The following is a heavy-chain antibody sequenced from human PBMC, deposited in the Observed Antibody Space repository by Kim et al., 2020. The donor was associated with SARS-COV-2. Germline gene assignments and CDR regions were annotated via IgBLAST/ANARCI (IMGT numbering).Heavy chain of an antibody. J-gene: IGHJ3*02. Sequence: GESLKISCKGSGYSFTSYWFGWVRQMPGKGLEWMGIINPTDSDTRHSPSFQGQVTISVDRSISTAYLQWSSLKASDTAMYYCARRGKNCGGDCSSHAFDIWGQGTMVTVSS. D-gene: IGHD2-21*02. V-gene: IGHV5-51*01. CDR1: GYSFTSYW. CDR3: ARRGKNCGGDCSSHAFDI. CDR2: INPTDSDT.